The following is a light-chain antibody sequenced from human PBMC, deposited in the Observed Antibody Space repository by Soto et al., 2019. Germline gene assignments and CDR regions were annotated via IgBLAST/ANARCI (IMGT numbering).Light chain of an antibody. CDR3: SLYISGSTYV. CDR1: SSDVGGYNY. Sequence: QSVLTQPASVSGSPGQSITISCTGTSSDVGGYNYVSWYQHHPGKAPRLMIYASSNRPSGVSDRFSGSKSGSTASLTISGLQAEDEADYYCSLYISGSTYVFGTGTKVTV. J-gene: IGLJ1*01. V-gene: IGLV2-14*01. CDR2: ASS.